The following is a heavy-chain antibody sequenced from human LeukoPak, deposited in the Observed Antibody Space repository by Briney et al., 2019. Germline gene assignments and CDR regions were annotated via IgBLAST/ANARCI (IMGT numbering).Heavy chain of an antibody. CDR3: ARGGAPFYYDSSGFLDY. CDR2: ISGSGGST. D-gene: IGHD3-22*01. CDR1: GFTFSSYA. Sequence: GGSLRLSCAASGFTFSSYAMSWVRQAPGKGLEWVSAISGSGGSTYYADSVKGRFTISRDNSKNTLYLQMNSLRAEDTAVYYCARGGAPFYYDSSGFLDYWGQGTLVTVSS. J-gene: IGHJ4*02. V-gene: IGHV3-23*01.